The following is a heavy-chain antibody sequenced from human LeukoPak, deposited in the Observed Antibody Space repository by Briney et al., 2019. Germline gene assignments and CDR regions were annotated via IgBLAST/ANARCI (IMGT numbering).Heavy chain of an antibody. V-gene: IGHV3-74*01. D-gene: IGHD3-22*01. CDR1: GFTFSDYW. J-gene: IGHJ4*02. Sequence: PGGSLRLSCAASGFTFSDYWMHWVRQAPGKGLVWVSYIKPDGSSTSYADSVKGRFTISRDNAKNTLSLQMNSLRAEDTAVYYCTTDTWDRDGSGHYSYFDAWGQGTLVSVSS. CDR2: IKPDGSST. CDR3: TTDTWDRDGSGHYSYFDA.